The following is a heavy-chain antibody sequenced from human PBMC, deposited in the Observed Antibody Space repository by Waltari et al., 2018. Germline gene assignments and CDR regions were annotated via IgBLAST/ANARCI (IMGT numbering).Heavy chain of an antibody. V-gene: IGHV3-23*01. Sequence: EVQLLESGGGLVQPGGCLRLSCAASGFTFSSYAMSWVRQAPGKGLEWVSAISGSGCSTYYAESVKGRFTISRDNSKNTLYLQMNSLRAEDTAVYYCAKDVFGVVISAFSYWGQGTLFPVSS. CDR2: ISGSGCST. CDR3: AKDVFGVVISAFSY. D-gene: IGHD3-3*01. CDR1: GFTFSSYA. J-gene: IGHJ4*02.